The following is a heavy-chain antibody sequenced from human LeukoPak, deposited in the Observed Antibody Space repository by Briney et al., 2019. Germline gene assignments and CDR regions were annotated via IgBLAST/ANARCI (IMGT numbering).Heavy chain of an antibody. CDR2: IYSGGST. D-gene: IGHD3-22*01. Sequence: GGSLRLSCAASGFTVSSNYMSWVRQAPGKGLEWVSVIYSGGSTYYADSVKGRFTISRDNSKNTLYLQMNSLRAEDTAVYYCAKGPTHYDSSGYYYTPNAFDYWGQGTLVTVSS. CDR1: GFTVSSNY. V-gene: IGHV3-66*01. CDR3: AKGPTHYDSSGYYYTPNAFDY. J-gene: IGHJ4*02.